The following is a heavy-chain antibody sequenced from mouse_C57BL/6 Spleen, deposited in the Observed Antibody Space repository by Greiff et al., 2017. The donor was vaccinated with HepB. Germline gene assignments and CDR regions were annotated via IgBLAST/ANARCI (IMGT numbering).Heavy chain of an antibody. D-gene: IGHD1-1*01. Sequence: VQLQQSGAELVKPGASVKISCKASGYAFSSYWMNWVKQRPGKGLEWIGQIYPGDGDTNYNGKFKGKATLTADKSSSTAYMQLSSLTSEDSAVYFCARTTTGVCFDYWGQGTTLTVSS. V-gene: IGHV1-80*01. CDR1: GYAFSSYW. CDR2: IYPGDGDT. J-gene: IGHJ2*01. CDR3: ARTTTGVCFDY.